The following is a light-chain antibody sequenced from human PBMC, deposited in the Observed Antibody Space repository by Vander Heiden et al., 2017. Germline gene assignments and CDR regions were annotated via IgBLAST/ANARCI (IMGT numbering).Light chain of an antibody. V-gene: IGLV1-47*01. Sequence: QSVLTQPPSASGTPGQRVTISCSGSSSNIGSNYVYWYQQPPGTAPKLLIYRSNQRPSGVPDRFSGSKSGTSASLAISGLRSEDEADYYCAAWDDSLSGRVFGGGTKLTVL. CDR2: RSN. J-gene: IGLJ2*01. CDR1: SSNIGSNY. CDR3: AAWDDSLSGRV.